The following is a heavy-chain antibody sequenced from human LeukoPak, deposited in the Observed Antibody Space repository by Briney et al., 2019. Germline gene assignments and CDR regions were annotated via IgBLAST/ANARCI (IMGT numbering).Heavy chain of an antibody. V-gene: IGHV3-21*04. CDR2: ISSSSSYI. CDR1: GFTFSSYS. D-gene: IGHD6-13*01. Sequence: GGSLRLSCAASGFTFSSYSMNWVRQAPGKGLEWVSSISSSSSYIYYADSVKGRFTISRDNAKNSLYLQMNSLRAEDTAIYYCARSIPYGTTWYGRSDYWGQGTLVTVSS. J-gene: IGHJ4*02. CDR3: ARSIPYGTTWYGRSDY.